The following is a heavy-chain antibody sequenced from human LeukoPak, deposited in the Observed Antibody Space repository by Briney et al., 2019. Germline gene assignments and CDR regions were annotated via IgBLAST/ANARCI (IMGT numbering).Heavy chain of an antibody. Sequence: SETLSLTCTVSGGSISSYYWSWIRQPPGKGLEWIGYIYYSGSTNYNPSLKSRVTISVDTSKNQFSLKLSSVTAADTAVYYCARDTYSGYGENWFDPWGQGTLVTVSS. J-gene: IGHJ5*02. CDR3: ARDTYSGYGENWFDP. CDR2: IYYSGST. CDR1: GGSISSYY. V-gene: IGHV4-59*01. D-gene: IGHD5-12*01.